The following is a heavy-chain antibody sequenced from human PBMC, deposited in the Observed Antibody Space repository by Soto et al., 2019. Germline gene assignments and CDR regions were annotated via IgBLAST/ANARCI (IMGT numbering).Heavy chain of an antibody. D-gene: IGHD3-3*01. CDR2: ISTYNGNT. V-gene: IGHV1-18*01. J-gene: IGHJ6*02. Sequence: ASVKVSCKASGYTFTSYGISWVRQAPGQGLEWMGWISTYNGNTNYAQKLQGRVTMTTDTSTSTAYMELRSLRSDDTAVYYCARDPFWSGYYTLPYYYYGMDVWGQGTTVTVS. CDR1: GYTFTSYG. CDR3: ARDPFWSGYYTLPYYYYGMDV.